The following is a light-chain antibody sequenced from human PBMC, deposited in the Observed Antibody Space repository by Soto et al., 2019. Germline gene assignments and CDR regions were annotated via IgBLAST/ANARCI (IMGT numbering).Light chain of an antibody. V-gene: IGKV1-9*01. CDR3: QHLNGYPRT. CDR2: AAS. Sequence: DLQLTQSPSLLSTSVGDRVTITCRASQAISSYLAWYQQKPGKAPKLLIYAASTLQSGVPSRFSGSGSGTEFTLTISSLQPEDFATYYCQHLNGYPRTFGQGTKVEI. J-gene: IGKJ1*01. CDR1: QAISSY.